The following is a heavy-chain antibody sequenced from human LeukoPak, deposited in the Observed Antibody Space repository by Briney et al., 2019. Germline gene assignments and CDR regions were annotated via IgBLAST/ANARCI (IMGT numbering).Heavy chain of an antibody. Sequence: SETLSLTCTVSGGSISSFYWTWIRQPAGKGLELIGRIYTSGTTNYNPSLKSRVTMSVDTSKNQFSLKLSSVTAADTAVYYCARAPTGTGGWNWFDPWGQGTLVTVSS. V-gene: IGHV4-4*07. CDR2: IYTSGTT. J-gene: IGHJ5*02. CDR1: GGSISSFY. CDR3: ARAPTGTGGWNWFDP. D-gene: IGHD1-1*01.